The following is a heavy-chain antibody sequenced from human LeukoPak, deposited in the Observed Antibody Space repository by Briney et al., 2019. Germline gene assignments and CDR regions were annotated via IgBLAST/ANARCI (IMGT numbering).Heavy chain of an antibody. V-gene: IGHV1-46*01. CDR3: ARDWRGITGTRGGTLNYYYMDV. D-gene: IGHD1-7*01. Sequence: GASVKVSCKASGYTFTSYYMHWVRQAPGQGLEWMGLINPSGGSTSYAQKFQGRVTMTRDTSTSTVYMELSSLRSEDTAVYYCARDWRGITGTRGGTLNYYYMDVWGKGTTVTVSS. CDR1: GYTFTSYY. CDR2: INPSGGST. J-gene: IGHJ6*03.